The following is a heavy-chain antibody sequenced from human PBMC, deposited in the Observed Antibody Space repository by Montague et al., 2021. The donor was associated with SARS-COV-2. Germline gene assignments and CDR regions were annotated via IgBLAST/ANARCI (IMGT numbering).Heavy chain of an antibody. CDR2: ISYDGGNK. Sequence: SLRLSCAASGFTFGTYAMSWVRQAPGKGLEWVAVISYDGGNKYYADSVKGRFTISRDNSKNTLYLQMNSLRAEDTAVYYCARELPYYGMDAWGQGTTVTVSS. V-gene: IGHV3-30-3*01. D-gene: IGHD2-21*02. CDR1: GFTFGTYA. CDR3: ARELPYYGMDA. J-gene: IGHJ6*02.